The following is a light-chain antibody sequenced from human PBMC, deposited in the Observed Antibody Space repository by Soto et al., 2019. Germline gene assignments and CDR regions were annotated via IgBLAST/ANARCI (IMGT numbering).Light chain of an antibody. Sequence: SYELTQPPSVSVSPGQTASITCSGDKLGDKYACWYQQKPGQSPVLVIYQDNERPSGIPERFSGSNSGGTATLTISGTQAMDEADYYCQAWDSSTVVFGGGTQLTVL. CDR2: QDN. CDR1: KLGDKY. CDR3: QAWDSSTVV. J-gene: IGLJ2*01. V-gene: IGLV3-1*01.